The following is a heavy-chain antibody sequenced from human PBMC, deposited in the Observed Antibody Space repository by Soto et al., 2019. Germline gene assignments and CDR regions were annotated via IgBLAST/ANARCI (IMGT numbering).Heavy chain of an antibody. V-gene: IGHV1-69*01. J-gene: IGHJ4*02. Sequence: QVQLVQSGAEVKKPGSSVRVSCKASGGSFSTYAFSWVRQAPGHGLEWMGEIIPYYNTLNYAQKFQDRVTITADDSTNTVYMELSSLRSDDTAVYFCASGASRWYPYFFDSWAQGTLVTVSS. D-gene: IGHD6-13*01. CDR3: ASGASRWYPYFFDS. CDR2: IIPYYNTL. CDR1: GGSFSTYA.